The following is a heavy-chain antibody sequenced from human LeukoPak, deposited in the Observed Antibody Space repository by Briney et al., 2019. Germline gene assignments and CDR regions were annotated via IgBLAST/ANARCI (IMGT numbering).Heavy chain of an antibody. Sequence: SETLSLTCTVSGGSISSSSYYWGWIRQPPGKGLEWIGSIYYSGSTYYNPSLKSRVTISVDTSKNQFSLKLSSVTAADTAVYYCAMVGSWSYWDQHNWFDPWGQGTLVTVSS. V-gene: IGHV4-39*01. D-gene: IGHD3-10*01. CDR1: GGSISSSSYY. CDR3: AMVGSWSYWDQHNWFDP. J-gene: IGHJ5*02. CDR2: IYYSGST.